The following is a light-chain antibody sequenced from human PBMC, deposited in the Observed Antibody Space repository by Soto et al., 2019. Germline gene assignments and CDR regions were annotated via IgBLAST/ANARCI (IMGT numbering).Light chain of an antibody. J-gene: IGKJ1*01. CDR3: QQYRSSPLT. Sequence: EIVLTQSPGTLSLSPGERATLSCRASQSVSSSYLAWYQQKPGQAPRLLIYGASSRATGVPDRSSGRGSGTDFTLTIKRIEREDFPAYFCQQYRSSPLTCGQGTKVDIK. V-gene: IGKV3-20*01. CDR2: GAS. CDR1: QSVSSSY.